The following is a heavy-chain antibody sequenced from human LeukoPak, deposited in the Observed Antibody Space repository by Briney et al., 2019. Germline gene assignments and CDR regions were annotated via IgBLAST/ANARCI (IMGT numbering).Heavy chain of an antibody. Sequence: PGGSLRLSCAASGFTFSSYWMSWVRQAPGKGLEWVANIKQDGSEKYYVDSVKGRFTISRDNAKNSLYLQMSSLRAEDTAVYYCARLPARGIAAAGSDYWGQGTLVTVSS. V-gene: IGHV3-7*01. CDR1: GFTFSSYW. CDR3: ARLPARGIAAAGSDY. J-gene: IGHJ4*02. CDR2: IKQDGSEK. D-gene: IGHD6-13*01.